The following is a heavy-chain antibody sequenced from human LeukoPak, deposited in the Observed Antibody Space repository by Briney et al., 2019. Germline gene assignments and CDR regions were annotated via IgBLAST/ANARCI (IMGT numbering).Heavy chain of an antibody. D-gene: IGHD6-13*01. V-gene: IGHV4-34*01. Sequence: SESLSLTCAVYGGSFSGYYWSWIRQPPGKGLEWIGEINHSGSTNDNPSLKSRVTISVDTSKNQFSLKLSSGTAADTAVYYSASNSSTHFDYWGQGTLVTVSS. CDR2: INHSGST. CDR1: GGSFSGYY. CDR3: ASNSSTHFDY. J-gene: IGHJ4*02.